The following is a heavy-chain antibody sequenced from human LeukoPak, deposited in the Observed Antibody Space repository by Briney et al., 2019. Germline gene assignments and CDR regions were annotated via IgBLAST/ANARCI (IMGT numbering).Heavy chain of an antibody. Sequence: SETLSLTCTVSGGSISSTKWWSWVRQPPRKGLEWIGEVFHSGSTKYNPSLKNRVTISVDKSKNQFSLKLTSLTAADTAVYYCARHLTDCSGGSCYSNVGYYFDYWGQGTLVTVSS. D-gene: IGHD2-15*01. CDR1: GGSISSTKW. V-gene: IGHV4-4*02. J-gene: IGHJ4*02. CDR3: ARHLTDCSGGSCYSNVGYYFDY. CDR2: VFHSGST.